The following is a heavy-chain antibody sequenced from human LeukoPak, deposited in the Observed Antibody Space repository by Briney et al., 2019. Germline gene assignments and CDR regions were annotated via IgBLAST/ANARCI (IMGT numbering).Heavy chain of an antibody. CDR1: GGSISSGGYY. V-gene: IGHV4-31*03. J-gene: IGHJ4*02. Sequence: SETLSPTCTVSGGSISSGGYYWSWIRQHPGKGLEWIGYIYYSGSTYYNPSLKSRVTISVDTSKNQFSLKLSSVTAADTAVYYCARDSEQLVSDYWGQGTLVTVSS. CDR3: ARDSEQLVSDY. D-gene: IGHD6-13*01. CDR2: IYYSGST.